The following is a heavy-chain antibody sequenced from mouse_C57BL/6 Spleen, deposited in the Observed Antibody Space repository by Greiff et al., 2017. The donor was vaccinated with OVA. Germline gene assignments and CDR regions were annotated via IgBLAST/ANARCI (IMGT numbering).Heavy chain of an antibody. D-gene: IGHD1-1*01. J-gene: IGHJ4*01. V-gene: IGHV1-69*01. CDR2: IDPSDSYT. CDR3: ARGGLDGSSYGAMDY. Sequence: VQLQQPGAELVMPGASVKLSCKASGYTFTSYWMHWVKQRPGQGLEWIGEIDPSDSYTNYNQKFKGKSTLTVDKSSSTAYMQLSSLTSEDSAVYYCARGGLDGSSYGAMDYWGQGTSVTVSS. CDR1: GYTFTSYW.